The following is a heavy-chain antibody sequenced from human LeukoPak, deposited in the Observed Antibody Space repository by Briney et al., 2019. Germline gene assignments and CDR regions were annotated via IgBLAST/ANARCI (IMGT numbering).Heavy chain of an antibody. CDR3: AKYGNSGCHLIDY. CDR1: GFTFNTNA. CDR2: ISGRTGGT. J-gene: IGHJ4*02. D-gene: IGHD6-19*01. V-gene: IGHV3-23*01. Sequence: PGGSLRLSCAASGFTFNTNAMSWVRQAPGKGLEWVSAISGRTGGTYYADSVKGRFTISRDNSKSTLYLQMDSLRAEDTAVYYCAKYGNSGCHLIDYWGQGTLVTVSS.